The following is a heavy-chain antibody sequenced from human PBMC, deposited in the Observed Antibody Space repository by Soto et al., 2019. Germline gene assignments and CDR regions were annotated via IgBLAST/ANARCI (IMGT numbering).Heavy chain of an antibody. V-gene: IGHV1-2*02. CDR1: GYPVTAYY. CDR3: ARGGGVGVAGSAAFDM. J-gene: IGHJ3*02. CDR2: INPATGAA. Sequence: QLHLVQSGAVVKKPGASVTVSCSASGYPVTAYYMRWVRQAPGRGLEWMGGINPATGAAKYTQTFQGRGTMPRDTSASTVFMELGGLTSEDTAVFYCARGGGVGVAGSAAFDMWGQGTLVTVSS. D-gene: IGHD3-3*01.